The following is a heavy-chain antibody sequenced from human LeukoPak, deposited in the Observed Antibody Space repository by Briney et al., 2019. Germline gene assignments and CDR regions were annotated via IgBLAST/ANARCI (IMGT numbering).Heavy chain of an antibody. D-gene: IGHD6-19*01. Sequence: SETLSLTCAVYGGSFSGYYWSWIRQPPGKGLEWIGEINHSGSTNYNPSLKSRVTISVDTSKNQFSLKLSSVTAADTAVYYCARRVDSSGWELDYWGQGTLVTVSS. CDR2: INHSGST. J-gene: IGHJ4*02. V-gene: IGHV4-34*01. CDR1: GGSFSGYY. CDR3: ARRVDSSGWELDY.